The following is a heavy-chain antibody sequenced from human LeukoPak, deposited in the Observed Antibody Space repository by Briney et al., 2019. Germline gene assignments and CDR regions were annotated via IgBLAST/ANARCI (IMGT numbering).Heavy chain of an antibody. D-gene: IGHD2-21*02. CDR1: GFTFSSYS. Sequence: GGSLRLSCAASGFTFSSYSMNWVRQAPGKGLEWVSSISSSSSYIYYADSVKGRFTISRDDAKNSLYLQMNSLRAEDTAVYYCASDEAYCGGDCSFDYWGQGTLVTVSS. J-gene: IGHJ4*02. CDR3: ASDEAYCGGDCSFDY. V-gene: IGHV3-21*01. CDR2: ISSSSSYI.